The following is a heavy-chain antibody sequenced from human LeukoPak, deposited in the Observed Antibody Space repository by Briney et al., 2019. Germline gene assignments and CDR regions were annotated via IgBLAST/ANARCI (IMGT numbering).Heavy chain of an antibody. CDR1: GYSISSGYY. V-gene: IGHV4-38-2*01. J-gene: IGHJ4*02. Sequence: SETLSLTCAVSGYSISSGYYWGWIRQPPGKGLEWIWGIYHSGSTYYSPSLKSRVTISVDTSKNQFSLKLSSVTAADTAVYYCARLGVTYYYDSSGSYYFDYWGQGTLVTVSS. CDR3: ARLGVTYYYDSSGSYYFDY. CDR2: IYHSGST. D-gene: IGHD3-22*01.